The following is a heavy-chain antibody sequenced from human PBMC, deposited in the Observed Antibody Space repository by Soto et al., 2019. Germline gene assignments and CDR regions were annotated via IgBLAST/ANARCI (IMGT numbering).Heavy chain of an antibody. CDR2: VIPLFDTA. D-gene: IGHD5-18*01. Sequence: QVQVVQSGAEVKKPGSSVKVSCKVSGGIFTNNAISWVRQAPGQGLEWLGGVIPLFDTAYYAQIFRGRLRISAAGATPTAYMELSGLPSADTAVYFCATGGHNDGYNFYHGMDVWGQGTTVTVS. CDR1: GGIFTNNA. CDR3: ATGGHNDGYNFYHGMDV. V-gene: IGHV1-69*01. J-gene: IGHJ6*02.